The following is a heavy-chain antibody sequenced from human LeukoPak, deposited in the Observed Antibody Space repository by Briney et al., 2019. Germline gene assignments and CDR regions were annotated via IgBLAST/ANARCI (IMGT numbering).Heavy chain of an antibody. CDR2: IDPSGGST. D-gene: IGHD1-1*01. V-gene: IGHV1-46*01. CDR1: GYTFTRYY. J-gene: IGHJ4*02. Sequence: GASVKVSCKASGYTFTRYYMHWVRQGPGQGLEWMGIIDPSGGSTSYAQKFQGRVTMTRDTSTSTVYKELSGLRSEDTAVYYCARDKSGTTQGDFDYWGQGTLVTVSS. CDR3: ARDKSGTTQGDFDY.